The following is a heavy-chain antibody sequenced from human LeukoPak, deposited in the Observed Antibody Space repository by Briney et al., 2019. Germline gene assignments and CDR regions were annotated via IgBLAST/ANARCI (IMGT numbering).Heavy chain of an antibody. CDR1: GFTFDDYA. Sequence: GGSLRLSCAASGFTFDDYAMHWGRQAPGKGLEWVSLISGDGGSTYYAESVKGRFTIYRDNSKNFLYLQMNSLRTEATALYYCAKDMYNIVATEGLDYWGQGTLVTVSS. CDR2: ISGDGGST. V-gene: IGHV3-43*02. D-gene: IGHD5-12*01. J-gene: IGHJ4*02. CDR3: AKDMYNIVATEGLDY.